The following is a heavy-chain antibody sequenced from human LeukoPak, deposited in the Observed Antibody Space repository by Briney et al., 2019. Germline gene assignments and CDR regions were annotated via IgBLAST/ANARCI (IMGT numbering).Heavy chain of an antibody. J-gene: IGHJ4*02. CDR1: GFIFSSYS. CDR3: ARDGWFGESYFDY. Sequence: GGSLRLSCAASGFIFSSYSMNWARQAPGKGLEWVSSISSSSSYIYYADSVKGRFTISRDNAKNSLYLQMNSLRAEDTAVYYCARDGWFGESYFDYWGQGTLVTVSS. D-gene: IGHD3-10*01. CDR2: ISSSSSYI. V-gene: IGHV3-21*01.